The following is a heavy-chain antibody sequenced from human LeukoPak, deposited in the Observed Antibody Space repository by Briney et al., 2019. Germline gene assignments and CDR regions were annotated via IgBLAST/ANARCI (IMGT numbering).Heavy chain of an antibody. CDR3: ARSAAQKPSYMDV. CDR2: ISAYNGNT. Sequence: VASVKVSCKASAYTFTSYGISWVRQAPGQGLEWMGWISAYNGNTNYAQKLQGRVTMTTDTSTSTAYMDLRSLRSDDTAVYYCARSAAQKPSYMDVWGKGTTVTVSS. D-gene: IGHD2-2*01. CDR1: AYTFTSYG. V-gene: IGHV1-18*01. J-gene: IGHJ6*03.